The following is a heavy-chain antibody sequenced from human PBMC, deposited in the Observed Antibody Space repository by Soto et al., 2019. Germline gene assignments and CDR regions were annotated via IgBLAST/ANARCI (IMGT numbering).Heavy chain of an antibody. Sequence: QVQLVESGGGVVQPGRSLRLSCAASGFTFSIYGMHWVRHAPGKGLEWVAMISFDGSEKYYTESVKGRFHISRDSSKNTMYLQMDSLRVEDTAVYYCARDRRLYYSDAFDIWGQGTTVTVSS. V-gene: IGHV3-30*03. CDR3: ARDRRLYYSDAFDI. J-gene: IGHJ3*02. CDR1: GFTFSIYG. D-gene: IGHD1-26*01. CDR2: ISFDGSEK.